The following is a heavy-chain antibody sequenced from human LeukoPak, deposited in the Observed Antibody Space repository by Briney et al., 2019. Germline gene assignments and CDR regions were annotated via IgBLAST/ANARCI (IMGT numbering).Heavy chain of an antibody. Sequence: PGRSLRLSCTVSGFPFGDYAMSWVRQAPGKGLEWVGFIRSKAYGGTTEYAASVKGRFTISRDDSKSIAYLQMNSLKTEDTAVYYCTRSPFDNISTFDDWGQGTLVTVSS. CDR3: TRSPFDNISTFDD. V-gene: IGHV3-49*04. J-gene: IGHJ4*02. CDR2: IRSKAYGGTT. D-gene: IGHD1-1*01. CDR1: GFPFGDYA.